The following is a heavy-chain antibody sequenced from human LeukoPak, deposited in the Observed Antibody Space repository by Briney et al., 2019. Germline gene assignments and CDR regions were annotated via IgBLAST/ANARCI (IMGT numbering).Heavy chain of an antibody. CDR2: ISGSGGST. CDR3: SKDISAEKYCGGDGYSSLH. D-gene: IGHD2-21*02. CDR1: GFTFSSYA. Sequence: GGSLRLSCAASGFTFSSYAMSWVRQAPGKGLEWVSAISGSGGSTYYADSVKGRFTISRDNSKNTRYLQMNSLRAEDTAVDYVSKDISAEKYCGGDGYSSLHWGQGTTVTVSS. V-gene: IGHV3-23*01. J-gene: IGHJ6*02.